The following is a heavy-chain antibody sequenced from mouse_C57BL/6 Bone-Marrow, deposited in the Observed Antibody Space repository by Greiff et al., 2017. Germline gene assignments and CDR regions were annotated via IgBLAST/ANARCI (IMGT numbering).Heavy chain of an antibody. CDR2: IYPGDGDT. V-gene: IGHV1-82*01. J-gene: IGHJ4*01. Sequence: QVQLQQSGPELVKPGASVKISCKASGYAFSSSWMNWVKQRPGKGLEWIGRIYPGDGDTNYNGKFKGKATLTADKSSSTAYMQLSSLTSEDSAVYFCARLSGDDYLDAMDYWGQGTSVTVSS. CDR3: ARLSGDDYLDAMDY. D-gene: IGHD2-4*01. CDR1: GYAFSSSW.